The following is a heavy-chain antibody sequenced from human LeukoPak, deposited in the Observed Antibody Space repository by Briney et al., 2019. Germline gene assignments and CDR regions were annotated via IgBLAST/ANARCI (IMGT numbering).Heavy chain of an antibody. D-gene: IGHD3-3*01. CDR1: GFTFDDYG. V-gene: IGHV3-20*01. CDR3: AREIFLERATDY. CDR2: ISWNGGST. Sequence: GGSLRLSCAASGFTFDDYGMSWVRQAPGKGLEWVSGISWNGGSTGYADSVKGRFTISRDNAKNSLYLQMNSLRAEDTALYHCAREIFLERATDYWGQGTLVTVSS. J-gene: IGHJ4*02.